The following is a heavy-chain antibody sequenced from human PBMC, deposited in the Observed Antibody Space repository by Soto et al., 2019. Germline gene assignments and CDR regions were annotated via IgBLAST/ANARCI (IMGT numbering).Heavy chain of an antibody. CDR1: GFTFSIYG. V-gene: IGHV3-30*03. CDR3: ARGIGFSAQDY. CDR2: ISYDGSNK. Sequence: PGGSLRLCCAASGFTFSIYGMHWVLQALGKGLEWVAVISYDGSNKYYADSVKGRFTISRDNAKNTLYLQMDSLRADDTAVYFCARGIGFSAQDYWGQGTLVTVSS. D-gene: IGHD6-13*01. J-gene: IGHJ4*02.